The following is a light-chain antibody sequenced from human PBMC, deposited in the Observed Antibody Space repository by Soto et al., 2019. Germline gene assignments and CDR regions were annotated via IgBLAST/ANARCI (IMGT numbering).Light chain of an antibody. V-gene: IGKV3-11*01. Sequence: EIVLTQSPATVSLSPGERATLSCRTSQTVSRHLAWYQQKPGQAPRLLIYDISNRDTGIPARFSGSGSGTDFTLTISSLEPEDSAVYYYQQRSHWPRNTFGQGTKLEIK. CDR2: DIS. CDR3: QQRSHWPRNT. J-gene: IGKJ2*01. CDR1: QTVSRH.